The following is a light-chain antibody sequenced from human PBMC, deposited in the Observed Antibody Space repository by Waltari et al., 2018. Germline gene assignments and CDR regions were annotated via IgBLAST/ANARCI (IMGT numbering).Light chain of an antibody. CDR2: EVI. CDR3: SSYTSSSTYV. Sequence: QSALTQPPSVSGSPGQSATISCTGTNSSVGTYNRFPWYQQPPGTAPKLIIYEVISRPSGVPDRFSGSKSGNTASLTISGLQADDAADYYCSSYTSSSTYVFGTGTKVTVL. V-gene: IGLV2-18*02. CDR1: NSSVGTYNR. J-gene: IGLJ1*01.